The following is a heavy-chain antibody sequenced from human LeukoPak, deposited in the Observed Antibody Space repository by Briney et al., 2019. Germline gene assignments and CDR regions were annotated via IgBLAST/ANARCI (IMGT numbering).Heavy chain of an antibody. CDR2: IYSGGST. CDR1: GFTVSSNY. Sequence: PGGSLRLSCAASGFTVSSNYMTWVRQAPGKGLKWVSHIYSGGSTFYADSVKGRFTISRDNAKNSLYLQMNSLRAEDTAVYYCARDRVAARRKYYFDYWGQGTLVTVSS. CDR3: ARDRVAARRKYYFDY. D-gene: IGHD6-6*01. J-gene: IGHJ4*02. V-gene: IGHV3-53*01.